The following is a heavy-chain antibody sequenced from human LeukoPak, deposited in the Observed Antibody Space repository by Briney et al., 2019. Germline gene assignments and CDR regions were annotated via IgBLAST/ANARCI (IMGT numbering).Heavy chain of an antibody. D-gene: IGHD6-19*01. J-gene: IGHJ4*02. CDR3: AIPMSSGWYFDY. Sequence: ASVKVSCKASGYTFTGYYMHWVRQAPGQGLEWMGWINPNSGGTNYAQKFQGRVTMTRDTSISTAYMELSRLRSDDTAVYYCAIPMSSGWYFDYWGQGTLVTVSS. CDR2: INPNSGGT. CDR1: GYTFTGYY. V-gene: IGHV1-2*02.